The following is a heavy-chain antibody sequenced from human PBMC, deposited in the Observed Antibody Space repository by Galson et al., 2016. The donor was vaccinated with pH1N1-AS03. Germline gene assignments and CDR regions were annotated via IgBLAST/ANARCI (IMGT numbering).Heavy chain of an antibody. CDR1: GYLFTNYW. V-gene: IGHV5-51*01. D-gene: IGHD1-26*01. Sequence: QSGAEVKQPGESLKISCKASGYLFTNYWIAWVRQMPGKGLEWMGIIYPSDSDARYSPSFQGQVTFSADKSTSTAYLHLTTLKAADSAIYCCARHASPTILSYHFDSWGRGTLVTVSS. J-gene: IGHJ4*02. CDR3: ARHASPTILSYHFDS. CDR2: IYPSDSDA.